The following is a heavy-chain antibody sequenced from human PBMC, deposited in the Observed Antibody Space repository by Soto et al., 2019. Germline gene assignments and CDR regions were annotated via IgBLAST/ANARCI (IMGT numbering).Heavy chain of an antibody. D-gene: IGHD2-21*02. CDR3: ARDGRLGCGGDCYSDY. V-gene: IGHV4-31*03. CDR1: GGSISSGGYY. CDR2: IYYSGST. Sequence: QVQLQESGPGLVKPSQTLSLTCTVSGGSISSGGYYWSWIRQHPGKGLEWIGYIYYSGSTYYNPFLKSRVTISVDTSKNQFSLKLSSVTAADTAVYYCARDGRLGCGGDCYSDYWGQGTLVTVSS. J-gene: IGHJ4*02.